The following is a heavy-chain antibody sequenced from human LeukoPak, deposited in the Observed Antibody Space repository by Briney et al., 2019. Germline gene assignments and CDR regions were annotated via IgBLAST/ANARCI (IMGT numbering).Heavy chain of an antibody. CDR3: ARSSEGRYYYDSSGFSYYYYMDV. Sequence: SETLSLTCAVYGGSFSGYYWSWIRQPPGKGLEWIGEINHSGSTNYNPSLKGRVTISVDTSKSQFSLKLSSVTAADTAVYYCARSSEGRYYYDSSGFSYYYYMDVWGKGTTVTISS. D-gene: IGHD3-22*01. CDR2: INHSGST. V-gene: IGHV4-34*01. CDR1: GGSFSGYY. J-gene: IGHJ6*03.